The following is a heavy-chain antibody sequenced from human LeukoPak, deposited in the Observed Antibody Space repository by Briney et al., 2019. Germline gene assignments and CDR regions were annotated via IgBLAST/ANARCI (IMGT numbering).Heavy chain of an antibody. CDR3: ARVLSGRGSLYDYYYYMDV. V-gene: IGHV3-7*01. Sequence: GGSLRLSCAPSGFTFSSYWMSWVRQAPGKGLEWVAIIKQDGSEKYYVDSVKGRFTISRDNAKNSLYLQMNSLRAEDTAVYYCARVLSGRGSLYDYYYYMDVWGKGTTVTISS. J-gene: IGHJ6*03. D-gene: IGHD3-10*01. CDR1: GFTFSSYW. CDR2: IKQDGSEK.